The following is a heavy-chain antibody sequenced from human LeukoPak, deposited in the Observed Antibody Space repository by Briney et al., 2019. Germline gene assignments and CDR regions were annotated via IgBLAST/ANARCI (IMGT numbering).Heavy chain of an antibody. J-gene: IGHJ3*02. Sequence: HPGGSLRLSCAASGFTFSSYWMSWVRQAPGKGLEWVAVISYDGSNKYYADSVKGRFTISRDNSKNTLYLQMNSLRAEDTAVYYCAKDGPLYDFWSGSLESDAFDIWGQGTMVTVSS. CDR3: AKDGPLYDFWSGSLESDAFDI. D-gene: IGHD3-3*01. CDR1: GFTFSSYW. V-gene: IGHV3-30*18. CDR2: ISYDGSNK.